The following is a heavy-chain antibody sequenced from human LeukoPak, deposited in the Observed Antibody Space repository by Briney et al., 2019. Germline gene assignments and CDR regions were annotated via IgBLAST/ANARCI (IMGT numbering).Heavy chain of an antibody. CDR3: ARVSSVITMVLARDAFDI. CDR1: GFTFSSYG. J-gene: IGHJ3*02. D-gene: IGHD3-10*01. V-gene: IGHV3-48*01. Sequence: PGGSLRLSCAASGFTFSSYGMHWVRQAPGKGLEWISYITSSISTKYYADSVKGRFTISRDNAKNSLYLQMNSLRAEDTAVYYCARVSSVITMVLARDAFDIWGQGTMVTVSS. CDR2: ITSSISTK.